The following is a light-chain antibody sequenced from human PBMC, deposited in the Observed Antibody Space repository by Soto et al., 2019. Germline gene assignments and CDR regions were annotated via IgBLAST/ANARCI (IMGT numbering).Light chain of an antibody. Sequence: EIVLTQSPATLSLSPGERATLSCRASQSVSSYFAWYQQKPGQAPRLLIYDASNRASGLPSRFGGSGSGTDFTLTISSLEPEDFAVYYCQQRSNWPLTFGGGTKVEIK. J-gene: IGKJ4*01. V-gene: IGKV3-11*01. CDR1: QSVSSY. CDR3: QQRSNWPLT. CDR2: DAS.